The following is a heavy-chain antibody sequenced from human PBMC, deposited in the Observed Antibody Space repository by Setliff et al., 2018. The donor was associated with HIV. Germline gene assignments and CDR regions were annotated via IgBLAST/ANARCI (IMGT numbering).Heavy chain of an antibody. CDR3: ARGLSAAASGPGPFDF. V-gene: IGHV3-7*03. Sequence: PGGSLRLSCLGTGFTFSNFWMSWVRQAPGKGLEWVANINKEGSKRSYAGSVKGRITISRDNAKNSLYLEMNSLRAEDTALYYCARGLSAAASGPGPFDFWGQGTMVTVSS. CDR2: INKEGSKR. J-gene: IGHJ3*01. D-gene: IGHD6-13*01. CDR1: GFTFSNFW.